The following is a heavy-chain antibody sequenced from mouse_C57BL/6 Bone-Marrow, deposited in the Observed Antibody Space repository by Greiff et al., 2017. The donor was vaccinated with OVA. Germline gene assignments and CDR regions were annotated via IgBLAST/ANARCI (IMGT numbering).Heavy chain of an antibody. CDR1: GYTFTSYG. J-gene: IGHJ2*01. V-gene: IGHV1-81*01. CDR3: ARWGGDYDY. CDR2: IYPRSGNT. D-gene: IGHD2-13*01. Sequence: VQLQQSGAELARPGASVKLSCKASGYTFTSYGISWVKQRTGQGLEWIGEIYPRSGNTYYNEKVKGKAKLTADKSSSTAYMELRSLTSEDSAFYCCARWGGDYDYWGQGTTLTVSS.